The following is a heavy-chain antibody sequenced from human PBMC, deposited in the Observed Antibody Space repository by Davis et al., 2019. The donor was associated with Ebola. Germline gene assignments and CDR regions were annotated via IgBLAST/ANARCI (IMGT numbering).Heavy chain of an antibody. Sequence: GGSLRLSCAASGFTFSSYGMHWVRQAPGKGLEWVAVIWYDGSNKYYADSVKGRFTISRDNSNNMLYLQMNSLRAEDTAVYYCAMPDCSGGDCFSVYIKSWGQGTLVTVSS. V-gene: IGHV3-33*01. J-gene: IGHJ4*02. D-gene: IGHD2-21*02. CDR1: GFTFSSYG. CDR3: AMPDCSGGDCFSVYIKS. CDR2: IWYDGSNK.